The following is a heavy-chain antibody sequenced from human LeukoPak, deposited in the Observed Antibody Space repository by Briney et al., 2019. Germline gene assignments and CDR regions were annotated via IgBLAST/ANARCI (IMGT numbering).Heavy chain of an antibody. D-gene: IGHD6-6*01. CDR3: VKERSFRSFSSSSNFDY. CDR1: GFTFSSYG. Sequence: SGRSLRLSCAASGFTFSSYGMHWVRQAPGKGLEYVSAINSNGGSTYYADSVKGRFTISRDNSKNTLYLQMSSLRAADTAMYYCVKERSFRSFSSSSNFDYWGQGTLVTVSS. J-gene: IGHJ4*02. V-gene: IGHV3-64D*09. CDR2: INSNGGST.